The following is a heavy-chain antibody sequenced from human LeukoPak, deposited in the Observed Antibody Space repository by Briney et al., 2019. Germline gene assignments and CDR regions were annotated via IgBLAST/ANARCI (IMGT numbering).Heavy chain of an antibody. CDR2: FDHSGST. J-gene: IGHJ3*02. CDR3: ARGNRPYGEHEAFDI. D-gene: IGHD3-10*01. V-gene: IGHV4-34*01. CDR1: DESFSGYY. Sequence: SETLSLTCAVYDESFSGYYCSWIRQPPRKGLEWIGEFDHSGSTNYNPSLQSRVTISVDTSKNQFSLEVSSVSAADTAVYYCARGNRPYGEHEAFDIWGHGTTVTVSP.